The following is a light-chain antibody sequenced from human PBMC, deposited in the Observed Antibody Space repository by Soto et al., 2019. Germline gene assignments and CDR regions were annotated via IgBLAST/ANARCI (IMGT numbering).Light chain of an antibody. CDR2: DTS. CDR3: QQYGSSPGT. J-gene: IGKJ1*01. V-gene: IGKV3-20*01. Sequence: EILLTQSPGTVSLSPGERATLSCRASQIVRDNYLAWYQQKPGQAPSLLIFDTSRRATGIPDRFTGSGSGTDFALTISRVEPQDIAVYFCQQYGSSPGTFGQGTKVDIK. CDR1: QIVRDNY.